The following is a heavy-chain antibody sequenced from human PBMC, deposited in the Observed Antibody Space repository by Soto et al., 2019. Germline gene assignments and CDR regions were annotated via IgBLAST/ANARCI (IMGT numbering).Heavy chain of an antibody. CDR2: MNPNSGNT. V-gene: IGHV1-8*01. CDR3: ARERTGTASMDV. CDR1: GYTFTSYD. Sequence: QVQLVQSGAEVKKPGASVKVSCKASGYTFTSYDINWVRQATGQGLEWMGWMNPNSGNTGYAQKFQGRDTMTRNTSISTAYMERSSLRSEATAVYYCARERTGTASMDVWGQGTTVTVSS. D-gene: IGHD1-1*01. J-gene: IGHJ6*02.